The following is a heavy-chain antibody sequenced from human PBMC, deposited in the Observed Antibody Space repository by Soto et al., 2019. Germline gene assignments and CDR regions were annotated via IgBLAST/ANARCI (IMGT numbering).Heavy chain of an antibody. D-gene: IGHD2-8*01. CDR3: TKHLSNGSPDY. V-gene: IGHV3-23*01. J-gene: IGHJ4*02. Sequence: GSLRLSCGASGFTFRSYAMSWVGQAPGKGLEWVSLISGSGGGTYYADSVKGRFTISRDNAKNTLYLQMNSLRAEDTAVFYCTKHLSNGSPDYWGQGTLVTVSS. CDR1: GFTFRSYA. CDR2: ISGSGGGT.